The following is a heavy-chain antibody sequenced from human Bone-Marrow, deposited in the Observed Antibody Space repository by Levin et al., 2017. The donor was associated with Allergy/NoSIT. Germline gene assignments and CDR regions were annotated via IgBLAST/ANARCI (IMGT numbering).Heavy chain of an antibody. CDR3: TTDSQHIVVFGWGSTLRGFDY. J-gene: IGHJ4*02. D-gene: IGHD2-2*01. Sequence: GGSLRLSCAASGFTFSNAWMSWVRQAPGKGLEWVGRIKSKTDGGTTDYAAPVKGRFTISRDDSKNTLYLQMNSLKTEDTAVYYCTTDSQHIVVFGWGSTLRGFDYWGQGTLVTVSS. CDR2: IKSKTDGGTT. V-gene: IGHV3-15*01. CDR1: GFTFSNAW.